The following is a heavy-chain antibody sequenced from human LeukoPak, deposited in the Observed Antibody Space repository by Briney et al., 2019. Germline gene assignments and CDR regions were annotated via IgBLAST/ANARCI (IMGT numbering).Heavy chain of an antibody. Sequence: TGGSLRLSCAASGFTFSVHGMHWVRQAPGKGLEWVAFTRYDGTNEYYADSVKGRFTISRDNSKNTLYLQMNSLRAEDTAVYYCAKDPGPIVVVPAAISCDYWGQGTLVTVSS. CDR2: TRYDGTNE. V-gene: IGHV3-30*02. D-gene: IGHD2-2*01. CDR3: AKDPGPIVVVPAAISCDY. J-gene: IGHJ4*02. CDR1: GFTFSVHG.